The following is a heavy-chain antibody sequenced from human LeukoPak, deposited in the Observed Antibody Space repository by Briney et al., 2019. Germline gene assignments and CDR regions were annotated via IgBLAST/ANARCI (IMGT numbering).Heavy chain of an antibody. V-gene: IGHV4-34*01. CDR1: GGSFSGDY. CDR2: IHHSGST. CDR3: ARGRGVKYNSDRIYSFDY. Sequence: SETLSLTCAVYGGSFSGDYWSWIRQPPGKGLEWIGEIHHSGSTNYNPSLKSRVTISVDTSKNQFSLKLSSVTAADTAVYYCARGRGVKYNSDRIYSFDYWGQGTLVTVSS. D-gene: IGHD1-1*01. J-gene: IGHJ4*02.